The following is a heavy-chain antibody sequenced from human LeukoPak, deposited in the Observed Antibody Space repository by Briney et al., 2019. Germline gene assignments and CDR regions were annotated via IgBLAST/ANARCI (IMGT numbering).Heavy chain of an antibody. V-gene: IGHV3-74*01. Sequence: PGGSLRLSCAASGFTLSSYSMNWVRQAPGKGLVWISHINSDGSSTSYADSVKGRFTISRDNAKNTLYLQMNSLRAEDTAVYYCARGFDYGDYWGQGTLVAVSS. CDR3: ARGFDYGDY. D-gene: IGHD3-3*01. CDR2: INSDGSST. J-gene: IGHJ4*02. CDR1: GFTLSSYS.